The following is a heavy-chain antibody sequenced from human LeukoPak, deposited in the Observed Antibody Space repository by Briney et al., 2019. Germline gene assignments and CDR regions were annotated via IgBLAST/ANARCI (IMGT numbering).Heavy chain of an antibody. D-gene: IGHD6-19*01. CDR1: GSTFRNYD. CDR3: AKDLSRAVAADWFDP. V-gene: IGHV3-23*01. Sequence: GGSLRLSCAASGSTFRNYDMSWVRQAPGKGLEWVSSISDSGGSTYYADSVKGRFTISRDNSKNTLYLQMTNLTTVDTAVYYCAKDLSRAVAADWFDPWDQGSLVTVSS. J-gene: IGHJ5*02. CDR2: ISDSGGST.